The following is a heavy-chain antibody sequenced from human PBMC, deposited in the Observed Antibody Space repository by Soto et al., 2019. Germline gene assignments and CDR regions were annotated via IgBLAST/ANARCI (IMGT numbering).Heavy chain of an antibody. V-gene: IGHV1-69*08. CDR1: GGTFSSYT. CDR3: ARDDGDYVGYYYYGRDV. J-gene: IGHJ6*02. Sequence: QVQLVQSGAEVKKPGSSVKVSCKASGGTFSSYTISWVRQAPGQGLEWMGRIIPILGIANYAQKFQGRVTSTADKSTSTAYMELSSLRSEDTAVYYCARDDGDYVGYYYYGRDVWGQGTTVTVSS. CDR2: IIPILGIA. D-gene: IGHD4-17*01.